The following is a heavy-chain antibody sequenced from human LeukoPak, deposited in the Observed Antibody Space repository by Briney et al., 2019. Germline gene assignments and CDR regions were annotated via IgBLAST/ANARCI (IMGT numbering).Heavy chain of an antibody. CDR3: ARYGDSTRDSHFYFDF. Sequence: PGGSLRLSCAASGFTFSSYGMHWVRQAPGKGLEWVAFIRYDGSNKYYADSVKGRFTISKDNAKNSLFLQMDSLKVDDTAIYYCARYGDSTRDSHFYFDFWGQGILVTVSA. D-gene: IGHD4-17*01. V-gene: IGHV3-30*02. CDR1: GFTFSSYG. CDR2: IRYDGSNK. J-gene: IGHJ4*02.